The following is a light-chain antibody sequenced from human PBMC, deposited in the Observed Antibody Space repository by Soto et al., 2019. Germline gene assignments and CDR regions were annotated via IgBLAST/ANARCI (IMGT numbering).Light chain of an antibody. CDR2: AAS. V-gene: IGKV1-39*01. CDR3: QQSYDTHLLP. Sequence: DIQMTQSPSSLSASVGDRVTITCRASQNINKYLNWYQQKPGKAPKLLIYAASSIQSGVPSKFSGSGSGTDFTLTISSLQPEDFATYYCQQSYDTHLLPVGGGPKVDI. J-gene: IGKJ4*01. CDR1: QNINKY.